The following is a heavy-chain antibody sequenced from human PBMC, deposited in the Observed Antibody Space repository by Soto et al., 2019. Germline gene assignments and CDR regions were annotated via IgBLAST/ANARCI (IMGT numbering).Heavy chain of an antibody. J-gene: IGHJ4*02. D-gene: IGHD3-3*01. V-gene: IGHV3-15*01. CDR3: TTGDSVEVYDVWSCYYPYYFDY. CDR2: IKSKTDGGTT. Sequence: EVQLVESGGGLVKPGGSLRLSCAASGFTFSNAWMSWVRQAPGKGLEWVGRIKSKTDGGTTDYAAPVKGRFTISRDDAKNTHYLQLNSMKTEDTTVHYCTTGDSVEVYDVWSCYYPYYFDYWGKVTLVTVSS. CDR1: GFTFSNAW.